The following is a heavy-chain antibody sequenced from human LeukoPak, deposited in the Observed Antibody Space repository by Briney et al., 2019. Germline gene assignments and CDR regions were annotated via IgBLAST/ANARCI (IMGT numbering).Heavy chain of an antibody. D-gene: IGHD3-3*01. CDR1: GGSISSYY. V-gene: IGHV4-4*07. CDR2: IYTSGST. J-gene: IGHJ4*02. CDR3: ARDGARPSDFWSGYPI. Sequence: PSETLSLTCTVSGGSISSYYWSWIRQPAGKGLEWIGRIYTSGSTNYNPSLKSRVTMSVDTSKNQFSLKLSSVTAADTAVYYCARDGARPSDFWSGYPIWGQGTLVTVSS.